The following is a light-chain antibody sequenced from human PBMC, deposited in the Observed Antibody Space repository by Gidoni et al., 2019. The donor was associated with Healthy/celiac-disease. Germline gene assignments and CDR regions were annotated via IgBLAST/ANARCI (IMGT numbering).Light chain of an antibody. Sequence: SYELTQPPSVSVSPGQTARITCSGDALPKQYAYWYQQKPGQAPVLVIYKDSERPSGIPERFSGSSSGTTVTFTISGVQAEDEADYYCQSADSSGTRVFGGGTKLTVL. V-gene: IGLV3-25*03. CDR3: QSADSSGTRV. CDR1: ALPKQY. CDR2: KDS. J-gene: IGLJ3*02.